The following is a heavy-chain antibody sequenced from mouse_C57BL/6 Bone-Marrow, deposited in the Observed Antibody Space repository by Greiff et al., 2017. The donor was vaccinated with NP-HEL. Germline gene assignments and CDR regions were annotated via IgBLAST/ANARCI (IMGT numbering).Heavy chain of an antibody. CDR2: IDPSDSYT. Sequence: QVQLQQPGAELVMPGASVKLSCKASGYTFTSYWMHWVKQRPGQGLEWIGEIDPSDSYTNYNQKFKGKSTLTVDQSSSTAYMQLSSLTSEDSAVYYCARDRLTGTRWYFDVWGTGTTVTVSS. CDR3: ARDRLTGTRWYFDV. D-gene: IGHD4-1*01. V-gene: IGHV1-69*01. CDR1: GYTFTSYW. J-gene: IGHJ1*03.